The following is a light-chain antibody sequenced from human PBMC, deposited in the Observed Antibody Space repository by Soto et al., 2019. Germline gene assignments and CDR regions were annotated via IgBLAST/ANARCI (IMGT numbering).Light chain of an antibody. J-gene: IGKJ1*01. Sequence: VLTQSPGTLSLSAGERTTLSCRASQNIRGNELAWYQQKPGQPPRLLIYRGSSRAPGIPDRFSGRGSGTEFTPTISRMEPEDFAVYYCQDYGTSAPWTFGQGTRVEIK. CDR2: RGS. CDR1: QNIRGNE. CDR3: QDYGTSAPWT. V-gene: IGKV3-20*01.